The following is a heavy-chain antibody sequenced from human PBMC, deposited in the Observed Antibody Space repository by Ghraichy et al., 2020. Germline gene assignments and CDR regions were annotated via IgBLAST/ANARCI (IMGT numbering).Heavy chain of an antibody. J-gene: IGHJ6*02. V-gene: IGHV6-1*01. CDR2: TYYRSKWYN. CDR1: GDSVSSNSAA. CDR3: ARATLTIFGVVTLHPRMDV. Sequence: SETLSLTCAISGDSVSSNSAAWNWIRQSPSRGLEWLGRTYYRSKWYNDYAVSVKSRITINPDTSKNQFSLQLNSVTPEDTAVYYCARATLTIFGVVTLHPRMDVWGQGTTVTVSS. D-gene: IGHD3-3*01.